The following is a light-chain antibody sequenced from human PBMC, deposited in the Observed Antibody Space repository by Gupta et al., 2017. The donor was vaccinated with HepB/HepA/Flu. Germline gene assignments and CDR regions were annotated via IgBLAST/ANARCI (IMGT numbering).Light chain of an antibody. Sequence: IVMTQSPATLSVSPGEIATLSCRAIQIVSSNLAWYQQKPGQAPRLLLYGASTRATGIPARFSGSGSGTAFTLTISSLLSPDFAVSYCQHDNNWPLTFGGGTKVEIK. CDR2: GAS. V-gene: IGKV3-15*01. J-gene: IGKJ4*01. CDR3: QHDNNWPLT. CDR1: QIVSSN.